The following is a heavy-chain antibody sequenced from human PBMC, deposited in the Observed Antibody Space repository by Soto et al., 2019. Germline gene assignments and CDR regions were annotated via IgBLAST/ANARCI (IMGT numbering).Heavy chain of an antibody. Sequence: QVQLVESGGGVVQPGRSLRLSCAASGFTFSSYGMHWVRLAPGKGLEWVAVISYDGSNKYYADSVKGRFTISRDNSKNPLYLQMNSLRAEDTAVYYCAKDRDIVVVVAALQHWGQGTLVTVSS. CDR3: AKDRDIVVVVAALQH. CDR1: GFTFSSYG. CDR2: ISYDGSNK. D-gene: IGHD2-15*01. J-gene: IGHJ1*01. V-gene: IGHV3-30*18.